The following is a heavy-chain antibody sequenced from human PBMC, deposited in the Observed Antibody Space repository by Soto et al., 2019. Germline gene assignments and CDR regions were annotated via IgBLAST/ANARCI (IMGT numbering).Heavy chain of an antibody. D-gene: IGHD6-19*01. CDR2: INSDGSST. CDR3: RAAVAAVDYYFDY. V-gene: IGHV3-74*01. Sequence: GGSLRLSCAASGFTFSSYWMHWVRQAPGKGLVWVSRINSDGSSTSYADSVKGRFTISRDNAKNTLYLQMNSLRAEDTAVYYCRAAVAAVDYYFDYWGQGTLVTVSS. J-gene: IGHJ4*02. CDR1: GFTFSSYW.